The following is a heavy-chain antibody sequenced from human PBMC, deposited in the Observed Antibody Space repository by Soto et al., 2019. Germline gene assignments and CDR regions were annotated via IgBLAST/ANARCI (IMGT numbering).Heavy chain of an antibody. CDR3: AGDREGYAGDSFWFDP. CDR2: IYFTGHP. D-gene: IGHD2-2*01. CDR1: GGTLSKYY. V-gene: IGHV4-59*01. Sequence: QVQLQETGPGLVKPSETLSLTCTVSGGTLSKYYWSWIRQAPGKGLEWIGYIYFTGHPNYNPSRESRLSMSVDTHTNQVSLEINSVTAADTAIYYCAGDREGYAGDSFWFDPWGPGTLVIVSS. J-gene: IGHJ5*02.